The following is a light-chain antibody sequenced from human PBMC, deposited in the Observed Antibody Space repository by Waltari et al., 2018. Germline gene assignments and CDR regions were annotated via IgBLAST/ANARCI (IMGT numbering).Light chain of an antibody. CDR2: EDD. CDR3: QSYDSDSVI. CDR1: SGSIASNY. Sequence: FLLTQPHSVSESPGKTVTISCTRSSGSIASNYVQWNQQRPGSSPTTVIYEDDQRPPGVPDRFSGSIDSSSNSASLTISGLKTEDEGDYYCQSYDSDSVIFGGGTKLTVL. J-gene: IGLJ2*01. V-gene: IGLV6-57*01.